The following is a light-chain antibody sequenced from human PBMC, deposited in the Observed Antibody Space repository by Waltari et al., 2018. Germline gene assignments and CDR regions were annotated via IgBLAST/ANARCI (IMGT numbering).Light chain of an antibody. Sequence: EIVLTQSPGTLSSSPGERATLSCRASQSLSGSYLAWYQQKPGQTPRLLIYGASSRATGIPDRFSGSGSGTDFTLTISRLEPEDFAVYYCQQYVSSPGTFGQGTKVEIK. CDR1: QSLSGSY. V-gene: IGKV3-20*01. CDR2: GAS. CDR3: QQYVSSPGT. J-gene: IGKJ1*01.